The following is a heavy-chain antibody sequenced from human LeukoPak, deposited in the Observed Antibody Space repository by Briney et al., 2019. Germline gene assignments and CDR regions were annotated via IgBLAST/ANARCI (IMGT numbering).Heavy chain of an antibody. D-gene: IGHD3-9*01. CDR1: GGTFSSYA. Sequence: SVKVSCKASGGTFSSYAISWVRQAPGQGLEWMGGIIPIFGTANYAQKFQGRVTITADECTSTAYMELSSLRSEDTAVYYCARNAVLRYFDAHLNWFDPWGQGTLVTVSS. CDR3: ARNAVLRYFDAHLNWFDP. V-gene: IGHV1-69*13. CDR2: IIPIFGTA. J-gene: IGHJ5*02.